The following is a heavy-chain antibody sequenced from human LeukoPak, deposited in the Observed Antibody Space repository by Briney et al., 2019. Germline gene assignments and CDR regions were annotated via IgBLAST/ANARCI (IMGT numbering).Heavy chain of an antibody. CDR3: AKDLVGYYDSSGWSHHFDY. V-gene: IGHV3-33*06. Sequence: GSLRLSCAASGFTFSSYGMHWVRQAPGKGLEWVAVIWYDGSNKYYADSVKGRFTISRDNSKNTLYLQMNSLRAEDTAVYYCAKDLVGYYDSSGWSHHFDYWGQGTLVTVSS. CDR1: GFTFSSYG. CDR2: IWYDGSNK. D-gene: IGHD3-22*01. J-gene: IGHJ4*02.